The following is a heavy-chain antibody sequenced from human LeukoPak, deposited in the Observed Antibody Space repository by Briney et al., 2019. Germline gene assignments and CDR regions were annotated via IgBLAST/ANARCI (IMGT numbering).Heavy chain of an antibody. D-gene: IGHD3-10*01. Sequence: GGSLRPSCAASGFTFSTYSMTWVRQAPGKGLEWISHISAASWGIKYADSVKGRFTTSRDNAKNSVFLQMSSLRPEDTAVYYCAKSNGYGLVDIWGQGTMVTVSS. V-gene: IGHV3-48*01. CDR3: AKSNGYGLVDI. CDR2: ISAASWGI. J-gene: IGHJ3*02. CDR1: GFTFSTYS.